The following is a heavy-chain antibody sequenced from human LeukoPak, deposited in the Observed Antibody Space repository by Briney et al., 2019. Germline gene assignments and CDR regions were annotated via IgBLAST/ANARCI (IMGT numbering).Heavy chain of an antibody. CDR2: ISYDGSNK. Sequence: GGSLRLSCAASGFTFSSYAMHWVRQAPGKGLEWVAVISYDGSNKYYADSVKGRFTISRDNSKNTLYLQMNSLRAEDTAVYYCARDGYSSGWYKGFDYWGQGTLVTVSS. J-gene: IGHJ4*02. V-gene: IGHV3-30-3*01. CDR3: ARDGYSSGWYKGFDY. D-gene: IGHD6-19*01. CDR1: GFTFSSYA.